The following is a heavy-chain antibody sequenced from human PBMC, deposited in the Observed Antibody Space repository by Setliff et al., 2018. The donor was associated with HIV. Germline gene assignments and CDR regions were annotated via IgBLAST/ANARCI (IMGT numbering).Heavy chain of an antibody. V-gene: IGHV4-4*07. CDR2: IYDSGST. D-gene: IGHD1-26*01. CDR1: GGSISSYY. Sequence: SETLSLTCTVSGGSISSYYWTWIRQSAGKGLQWIGRIYDSGSTKYNPSLKSRVTISVDTSKNQFSLNLTSVTAADTAVYYCARLGYSGSLVGAFDIWGQGTMVTVSS. J-gene: IGHJ3*02. CDR3: ARLGYSGSLVGAFDI.